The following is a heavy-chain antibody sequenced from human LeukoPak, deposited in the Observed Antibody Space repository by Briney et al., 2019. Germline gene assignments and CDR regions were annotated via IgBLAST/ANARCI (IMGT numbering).Heavy chain of an antibody. CDR3: AKGSRQQWLSHFDY. J-gene: IGHJ4*02. CDR1: GFTFSSYA. CDR2: ISGSGGST. V-gene: IGHV3-23*01. Sequence: GGSLRLSCAASGFTFSSYAMSWVRQAPGKGLEWVSAISGSGGSTYYADSVKGRFTISRDNSKNTLYLQVNSLRGEDTAVYYCAKGSRQQWLSHFDYWGQGTLVTVSS. D-gene: IGHD6-19*01.